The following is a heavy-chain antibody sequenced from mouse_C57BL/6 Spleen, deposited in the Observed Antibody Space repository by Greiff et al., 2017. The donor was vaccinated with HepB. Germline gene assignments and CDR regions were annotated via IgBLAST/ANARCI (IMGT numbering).Heavy chain of an antibody. CDR3: ARHITTVVADFDY. V-gene: IGHV5-6*01. D-gene: IGHD1-1*01. CDR1: GFTFSSYG. Sequence: EVHLVESGGDLVKPGGSLKLSCAASGFTFSSYGMSWVRQTPDKRLEWVATISSGGSYTYYPDSVKGRFTISRDNAKNTLYLQMSSLKSEDTAMYYCARHITTVVADFDYWGQGTTLTVSS. CDR2: ISSGGSYT. J-gene: IGHJ2*01.